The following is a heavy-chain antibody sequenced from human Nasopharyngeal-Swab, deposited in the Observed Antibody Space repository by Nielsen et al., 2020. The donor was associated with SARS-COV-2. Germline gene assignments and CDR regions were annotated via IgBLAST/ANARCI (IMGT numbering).Heavy chain of an antibody. V-gene: IGHV3-74*01. J-gene: IGHJ4*02. CDR1: GLTVSSTY. CDR2: IDTDGTIT. Sequence: GGSLRLSCAVSGLTVSSTYMSWVRQPPGKGLLWVSRIDTDGTITDYADSVKGRFTISRDNAKNTLYLQMNSLRAEDTAVYYCARDVGGRDNYWGQEALVTVSS. CDR3: ARDVGGRDNY. D-gene: IGHD2-15*01.